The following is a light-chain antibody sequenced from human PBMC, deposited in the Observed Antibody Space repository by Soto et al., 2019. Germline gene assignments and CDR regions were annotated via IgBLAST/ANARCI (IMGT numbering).Light chain of an antibody. CDR2: GAS. Sequence: EIQMTQSPSSLSASLGDRVTITCQASQDINDYSNWYQQKPGKAPRLLIYGASFLEVVVPSRFSGSGSGTHFTLNISSLQPDDVETYYCQQYDILPYTFGQGTRLEIK. J-gene: IGKJ2*01. V-gene: IGKV1-33*01. CDR3: QQYDILPYT. CDR1: QDINDY.